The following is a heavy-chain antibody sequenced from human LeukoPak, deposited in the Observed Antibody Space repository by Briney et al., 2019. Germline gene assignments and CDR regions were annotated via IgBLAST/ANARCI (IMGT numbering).Heavy chain of an antibody. D-gene: IGHD3-22*01. V-gene: IGHV1-58*02. Sequence: ASVKVSCKASGFTFTSSAMQWVRQARGQRLEWIGWIVVGSGNTNYAQKFQERVTITRDMSTSTAYMELSSLRSEDTAVYYCAAVYDDSSGCPVDYWGQGTLVTVSS. CDR1: GFTFTSSA. CDR3: AAVYDDSSGCPVDY. J-gene: IGHJ4*02. CDR2: IVVGSGNT.